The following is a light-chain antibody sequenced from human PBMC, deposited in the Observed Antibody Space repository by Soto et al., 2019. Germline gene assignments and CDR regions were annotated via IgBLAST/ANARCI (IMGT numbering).Light chain of an antibody. CDR2: DAS. V-gene: IGKV3-11*01. J-gene: IGKJ3*01. Sequence: EIVLTQSPATLSLSPGERATLSCRASQSVSSYLAWYQQKPGQAPRLLIYDASNRATGIPARFSGSGPGTDFTLTISSLEPEDFAVYYCQQRSNWPPPFTFGPGTKVDIK. CDR3: QQRSNWPPPFT. CDR1: QSVSSY.